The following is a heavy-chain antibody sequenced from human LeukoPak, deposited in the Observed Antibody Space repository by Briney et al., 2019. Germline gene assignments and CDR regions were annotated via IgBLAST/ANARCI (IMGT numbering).Heavy chain of an antibody. V-gene: IGHV3-30*18. J-gene: IGHJ4*02. Sequence: PGTSLRLSCAVSGFAFSDYGMHWVRQAPGKGLEWVGVISYDGSNAHYADSVKGRFTISRDNSKNKLYLKMNSLRAEDTAVYYCAKSNSGWYVPPSDWGQGTLVTVSS. CDR2: ISYDGSNA. D-gene: IGHD6-19*01. CDR3: AKSNSGWYVPPSD. CDR1: GFAFSDYG.